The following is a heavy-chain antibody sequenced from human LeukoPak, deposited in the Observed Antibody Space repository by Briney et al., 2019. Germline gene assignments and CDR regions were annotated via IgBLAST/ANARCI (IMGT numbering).Heavy chain of an antibody. CDR2: INSDGSST. D-gene: IGHD3-22*01. J-gene: IGHJ3*02. CDR1: GFTFSSYW. V-gene: IGHV3-74*01. CDR3: ARDRVVVITYAFDI. Sequence: GGSLRLSCAASGFTFSSYWMHWVRQAPGKGLVWVSHINSDGSSTNYADSVKGRFTISRDNAKDTLYLQMNSLRAEDTAVYYCARDRVVVITYAFDIWGQGTMVTVSS.